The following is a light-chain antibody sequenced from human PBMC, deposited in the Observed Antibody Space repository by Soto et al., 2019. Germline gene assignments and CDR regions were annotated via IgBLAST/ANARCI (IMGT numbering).Light chain of an antibody. J-gene: IGKJ4*01. CDR2: AAS. CDR1: QGISNY. CDR3: QKYTNVPA. Sequence: DIQMTQSPSSLSASVGDRVTITCRASQGISNYLAWYQQIPGKVPKLLISAASTLQSGVPSRFSGSGSGTDFTLTISRLQPEDVATYYRQKYTNVPAFGGGTKVEIK. V-gene: IGKV1-27*01.